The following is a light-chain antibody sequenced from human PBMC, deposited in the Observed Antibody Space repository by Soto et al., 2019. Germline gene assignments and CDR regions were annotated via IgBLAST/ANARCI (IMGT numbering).Light chain of an antibody. CDR2: DAS. J-gene: IGKJ2*01. CDR1: QRVSSTY. CDR3: QQYAKSPLYT. Sequence: EIVLTQSPGTLSLSPGESATLSCRASQRVSSTYLAWYHQKRGQAPRLLIYDASSRATGISDRFSGSGSGTDFTLTISRLEPEDFGVYYCQQYAKSPLYTFGQGTQVDIK. V-gene: IGKV3-20*01.